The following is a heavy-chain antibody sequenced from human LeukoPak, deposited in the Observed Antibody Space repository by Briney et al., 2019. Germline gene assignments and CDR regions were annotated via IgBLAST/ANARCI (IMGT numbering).Heavy chain of an antibody. V-gene: IGHV3-30-3*01. D-gene: IGHD2-15*01. CDR1: GFTFSSYA. J-gene: IGHJ3*02. CDR2: ISYDGSNK. CDR3: ATLAATSAFDI. Sequence: GRSLRLSCAASGFTFSSYAMHWVRQAPGKGLEWVAVISYDGSNKYYADSVKGRFTISRDNAKNSLYLQMNSLRAEDTAVYYCATLAATSAFDIWGQGTMVTVSS.